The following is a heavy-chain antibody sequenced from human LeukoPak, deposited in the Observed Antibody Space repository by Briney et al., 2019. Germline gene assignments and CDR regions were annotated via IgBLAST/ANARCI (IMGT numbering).Heavy chain of an antibody. Sequence: VASVKVSCKASGYTFTSYGISWVRPAPGQGLEWMGWISAYNGNTNYAQKLQGRVTMTTDTSTSTAYMELRSLRSDDTAVYYCARDSKGYCSSTSCYNLDYWGQGTLVTVSS. CDR1: GYTFTSYG. CDR2: ISAYNGNT. CDR3: ARDSKGYCSSTSCYNLDY. D-gene: IGHD2-2*02. V-gene: IGHV1-18*01. J-gene: IGHJ4*02.